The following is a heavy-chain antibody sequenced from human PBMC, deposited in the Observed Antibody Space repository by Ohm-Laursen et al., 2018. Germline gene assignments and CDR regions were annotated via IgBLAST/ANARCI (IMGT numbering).Heavy chain of an antibody. D-gene: IGHD2-8*01. CDR2: IKNKIDGGTT. J-gene: IGHJ3*02. CDR3: ATGVKTDAFDI. Sequence: SLRLSCTASGFTFSSYSMNWVRQAPGKGLEWVGRIKNKIDGGTTDYGAPVKGRFTISRDDSKNTLYLQMNSLKTEDTAVYYCATGVKTDAFDIWGQGTMVTVSS. CDR1: GFTFSSYS. V-gene: IGHV3-15*01.